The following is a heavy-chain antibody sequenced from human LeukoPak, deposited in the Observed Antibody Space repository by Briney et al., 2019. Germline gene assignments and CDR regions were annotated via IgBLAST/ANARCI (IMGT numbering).Heavy chain of an antibody. D-gene: IGHD5-12*01. CDR1: GGSISSYY. Sequence: SETLSLTCTVSGGSISSYYWSWIRQPPGKRLEWIGSIYHSGSTFYNPSLKSRVTISVDKSKNQFSLKVRSVTAADTAVYYCARSVVDIVATYDFWGQGTLVTVSS. V-gene: IGHV4-59*12. CDR2: IYHSGST. J-gene: IGHJ4*02. CDR3: ARSVVDIVATYDF.